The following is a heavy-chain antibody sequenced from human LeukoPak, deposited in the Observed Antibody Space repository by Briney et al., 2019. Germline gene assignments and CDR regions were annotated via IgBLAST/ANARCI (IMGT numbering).Heavy chain of an antibody. Sequence: GGSLRLSCAASGFTFSSYDMHWVRQTTGKGLEWVSAIGTADYTFYPDSVKGRFTISRDDAKNSLYLQMNNLRVGDTAVYYCARSGYYHYYGLDVWGQGTTVTVS. CDR3: ARSGYYHYYGLDV. CDR1: GFTFSSYD. CDR2: IGTADYT. D-gene: IGHD6-13*01. J-gene: IGHJ6*02. V-gene: IGHV3-13*04.